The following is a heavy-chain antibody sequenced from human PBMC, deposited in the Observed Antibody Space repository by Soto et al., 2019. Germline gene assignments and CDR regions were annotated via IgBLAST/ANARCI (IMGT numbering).Heavy chain of an antibody. CDR2: IYYSGST. CDR1: GGSISSGGYY. J-gene: IGHJ4*02. D-gene: IGHD3-22*01. CDR3: AVAPKPLMGVVVIKGFDY. V-gene: IGHV4-31*03. Sequence: SETLSLTCTVSGGSISSGGYYWSWIRQHPGKGLEWIGYIYYSGSTYYNPSLKSRVTISVYTSKNQFSLKLCSVTAADTAVEYCAVAPKPLMGVVVIKGFDYWGQGTLVTVSS.